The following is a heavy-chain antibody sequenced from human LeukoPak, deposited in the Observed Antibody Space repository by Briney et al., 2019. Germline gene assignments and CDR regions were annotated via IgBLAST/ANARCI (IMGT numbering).Heavy chain of an antibody. CDR2: INPNSGGT. V-gene: IGHV1-2*06. CDR1: GYTFTGYY. D-gene: IGHD3-22*01. J-gene: IGHJ4*02. Sequence: ASVKVSCKASGYTFTGYYMHWVRQAPGQGLEWMGRINPNSGGTNYAQKFQGRVTMTRDTSISTAYMELSRLRSDDTAVYYCARDPYYYDSSGYSDYWGQGTLVTVPS. CDR3: ARDPYYYDSSGYSDY.